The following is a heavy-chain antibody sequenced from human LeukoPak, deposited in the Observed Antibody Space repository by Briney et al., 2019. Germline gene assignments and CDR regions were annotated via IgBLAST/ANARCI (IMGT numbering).Heavy chain of an antibody. CDR2: INHSGST. D-gene: IGHD6-6*01. Sequence: SETLSLTCAVYGGSFSGYYWSWIRQPPGKGLEWIGEINHSGSTNYNPSLKSRVTISVDTPKNQFSLKLSSVTAADTAVYYCARVIDYSSSPNWFDPWGQGTLVTVSS. J-gene: IGHJ5*02. CDR1: GGSFSGYY. CDR3: ARVIDYSSSPNWFDP. V-gene: IGHV4-34*01.